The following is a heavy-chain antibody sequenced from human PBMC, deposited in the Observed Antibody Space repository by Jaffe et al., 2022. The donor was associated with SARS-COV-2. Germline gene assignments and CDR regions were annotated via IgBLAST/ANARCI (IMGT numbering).Heavy chain of an antibody. J-gene: IGHJ6*02. CDR2: IGGSGNTP. D-gene: IGHD3-3*01. Sequence: EVQLLESGGGLVQPGGSLRLSCAASGFTFSDYAMSWVRQAPGKGLEWVSSIGGSGNTPYYADSVQGRFTISRDFSKNTLYLQMNSLRAEDTAVYYCAKDLDFWSGYYSHNRLDYDYGMDVWGQGTTVTVSS. V-gene: IGHV3-23*01. CDR3: AKDLDFWSGYYSHNRLDYDYGMDV. CDR1: GFTFSDYA.